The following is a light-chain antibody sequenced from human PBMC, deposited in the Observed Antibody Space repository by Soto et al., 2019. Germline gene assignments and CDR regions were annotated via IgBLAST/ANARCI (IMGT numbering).Light chain of an antibody. Sequence: EIVLTQSPDTLSLSPGESATLSCRASQSVNSNYLAWYQQKPGQAPRLLIFGASSRATGVPNRFSGSGSGTDFTLNINSLEPEDFAVYYCHQYGLLPRHPFGQGTKLEIK. J-gene: IGKJ2*01. V-gene: IGKV3-20*01. CDR1: QSVNSNY. CDR2: GAS. CDR3: HQYGLLPRHP.